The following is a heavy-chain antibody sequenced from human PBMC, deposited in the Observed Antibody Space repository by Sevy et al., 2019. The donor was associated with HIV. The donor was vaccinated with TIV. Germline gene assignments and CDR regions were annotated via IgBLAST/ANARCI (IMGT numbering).Heavy chain of an antibody. Sequence: ASVKVSCKVSGYTLSELSMHWVRQAPGKGLEWMGGFDPEDGETIYAQNFKGRVTMTEDTSTNTANMELSSLRSEDTAVYYCTPGFPGEYLECGSIRCFTDYFAYWGPGALVTVSS. CDR3: TPGFPGEYLECGSIRCFTDYFAY. J-gene: IGHJ4*02. CDR2: FDPEDGET. CDR1: GYTLSELS. D-gene: IGHD3-3*02. V-gene: IGHV1-24*01.